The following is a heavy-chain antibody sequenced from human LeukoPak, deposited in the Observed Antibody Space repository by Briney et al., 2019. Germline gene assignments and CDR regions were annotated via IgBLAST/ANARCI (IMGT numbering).Heavy chain of an antibody. CDR1: GYVFNSFG. J-gene: IGHJ4*02. V-gene: IGHV1-18*01. D-gene: IGHD6-19*01. CDR3: AREAVSFVAVANDGYFDF. Sequence: ASVKVSCKTSGYVFNSFGITWLRQAPGQGLEWMGWVSAYKGYTSHAQKFQDRVIMTTDTSTTTAYMELRNLKSDDTAVYYCAREAVSFVAVANDGYFDFWGQGSLVVVSS. CDR2: VSAYKGYT.